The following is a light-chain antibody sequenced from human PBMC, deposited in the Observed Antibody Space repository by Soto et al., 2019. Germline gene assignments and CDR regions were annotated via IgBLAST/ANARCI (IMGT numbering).Light chain of an antibody. CDR1: RCISAY. V-gene: IGKV1-33*01. CDR2: DAS. J-gene: IGKJ2*01. CDR3: QQYDNLPPYT. Sequence: DIQMTQSPSSLSASVGDSVTINCQASRCISAYVNWYQQKPGKPPKLLVYDASNLQTGVPSRFSGSGSGTHFTLTISSLQPDDFATYYCQQYDNLPPYTCGQGTKLDI.